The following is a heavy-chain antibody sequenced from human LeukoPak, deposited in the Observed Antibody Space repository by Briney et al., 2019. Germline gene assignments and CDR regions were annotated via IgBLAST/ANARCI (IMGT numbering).Heavy chain of an antibody. CDR1: GGTFSSYA. CDR3: ARERNWNWGV. V-gene: IGHV1-69*05. D-gene: IGHD1-7*01. CDR2: IIPIFGTA. Sequence: ASVKVSCKASGGTFSSYAISWVRQAPGQGLEWMGRIIPIFGTANYAQKFQGRVTITTDESTSTAYMELSSLRSEDTAVYYCARERNWNWGVWGQGTLVTVSS. J-gene: IGHJ4*02.